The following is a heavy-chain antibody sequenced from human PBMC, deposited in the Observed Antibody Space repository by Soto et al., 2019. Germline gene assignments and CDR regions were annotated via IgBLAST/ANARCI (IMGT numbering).Heavy chain of an antibody. D-gene: IGHD3-3*01. CDR3: AKDLGYDFWSGYYFDYYHGMDV. V-gene: IGHV3-30*18. J-gene: IGHJ6*02. CDR2: ISYDGSNK. Sequence: GGSLRLSCAASGFTFSSYGMHWVRQAPGKGLEWVAVISYDGSNKYYADSVKGRFTISRDNSKNTLYLQMNSLRAEDTAVYYCAKDLGYDFWSGYYFDYYHGMDVWGQGTTVTVS. CDR1: GFTFSSYG.